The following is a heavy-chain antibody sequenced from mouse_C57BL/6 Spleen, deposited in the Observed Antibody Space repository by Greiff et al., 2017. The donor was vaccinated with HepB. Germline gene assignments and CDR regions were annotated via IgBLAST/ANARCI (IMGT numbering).Heavy chain of an antibody. CDR3: ARSGITTVVEAY. Sequence: QVQLQQSGAELARPGASVKMSCKASGYTFTSYTMHWVKQRPGQCLEWIGYINPSSGYTKYNQKFKDKATLTADKSSSTAYMQLSSLTSEDSAVYYCARSGITTVVEAYWGQGTLVTVSA. CDR2: INPSSGYT. J-gene: IGHJ3*01. V-gene: IGHV1-4*01. D-gene: IGHD1-1*01. CDR1: GYTFTSYT.